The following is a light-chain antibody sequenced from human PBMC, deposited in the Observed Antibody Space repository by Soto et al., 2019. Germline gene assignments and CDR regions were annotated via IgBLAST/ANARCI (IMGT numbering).Light chain of an antibody. CDR3: QQYYSYPIT. CDR2: AAS. V-gene: IGKV1-8*01. J-gene: IGKJ5*01. Sequence: AIRMTQSPSSLSASTGDRVTITCRASQGSSSYLAWYQQKPGKAPKLLIYAASTLQSGVPSRFSGSGSGTDFTLTISCLQSEDLATYYCQQYYSYPITFGQGTRLEIK. CDR1: QGSSSY.